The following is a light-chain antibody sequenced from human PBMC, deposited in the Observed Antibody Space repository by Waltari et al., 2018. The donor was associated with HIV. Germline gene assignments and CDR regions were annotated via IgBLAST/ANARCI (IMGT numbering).Light chain of an antibody. CDR3: QQYDILPIT. Sequence: DIQMTQSPSSLSASVGDRVTITCQASQDVRIHLNWYQQKPGKAPKFLIYDATSLQTGVPSRFSGSGSGTYFTLTISSLQPEDVATYHCQQYDILPITFGQGTRLEIK. V-gene: IGKV1-33*01. J-gene: IGKJ5*01. CDR1: QDVRIH. CDR2: DAT.